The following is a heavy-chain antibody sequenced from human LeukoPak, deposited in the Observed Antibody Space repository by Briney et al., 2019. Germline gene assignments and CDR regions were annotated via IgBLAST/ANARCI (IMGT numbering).Heavy chain of an antibody. J-gene: IGHJ4*02. V-gene: IGHV3-21*01. CDR3: ARCTTGRTFGTLREIKRSREIDY. CDR2: ISSSSSNI. CDR1: GFTFSSYS. D-gene: IGHD1-1*01. Sequence: PGGSLRLSCAASGFTFSSYSMNWVRQAPGKGLEWVSSISSSSSNIYYADSVKGRFTISRDNAKNSLYLQMNSLRVEDTAVYYCARCTTGRTFGTLREIKRSREIDYWGQGTLVTVSS.